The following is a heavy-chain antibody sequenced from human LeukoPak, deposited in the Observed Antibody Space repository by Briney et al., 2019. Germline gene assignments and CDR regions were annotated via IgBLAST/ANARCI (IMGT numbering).Heavy chain of an antibody. J-gene: IGHJ4*02. Sequence: GSLRLSCAASGFTFNNYGFYWVRQAPGKGLEWVALIWYDGSKKLYTESVKGRFTISRDNSKNTVYLQMNSLRDEDTAVYYCARDRSSTWYGGIDYWGQGTLVTASS. CDR1: GFTFNNYG. CDR2: IWYDGSKK. CDR3: ARDRSSTWYGGIDY. D-gene: IGHD6-13*01. V-gene: IGHV3-33*07.